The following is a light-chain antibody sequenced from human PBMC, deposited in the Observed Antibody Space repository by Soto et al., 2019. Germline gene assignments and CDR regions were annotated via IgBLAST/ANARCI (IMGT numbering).Light chain of an antibody. J-gene: IGLJ1*01. V-gene: IGLV2-14*04. CDR2: DVS. CDR3: SSYTSSSTLYV. CDR1: RTDFGGYNY. Sequence: ISSTCSVFRTDFGGYNYVSWYQQHPGKAPKLMIYDVSNRPSGVSNRFSGSKSGNTASLTISGLQAEDEADYYCSSYTSSSTLYVFGTGTKATV.